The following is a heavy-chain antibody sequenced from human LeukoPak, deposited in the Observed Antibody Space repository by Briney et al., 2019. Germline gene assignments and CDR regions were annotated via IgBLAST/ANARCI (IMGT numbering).Heavy chain of an antibody. CDR2: ISGSGSST. V-gene: IGHV3-23*01. Sequence: GGSLRLSCAASGFSFSNYAMNWVRQAPGKGLEWVSGISGSGSSTYYADSVKGCSTISRDNSKNTLYLQMNSLRAEDTGVYYYRKGPYSGYCSGGNCYADYFDSWGQGALVTVSS. J-gene: IGHJ4*02. D-gene: IGHD2-15*01. CDR3: RKGPYSGYCSGGNCYADYFDS. CDR1: GFSFSNYA.